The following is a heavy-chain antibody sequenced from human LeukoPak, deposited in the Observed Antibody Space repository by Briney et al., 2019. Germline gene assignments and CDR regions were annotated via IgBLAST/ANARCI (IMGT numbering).Heavy chain of an antibody. Sequence: SETLSLTCTASGGSISSGDYYWNYIRQPPGKGLEWIGYIYYSGSTYYNPSLKSRVTISVDTSKNQFSLKLSSVTAADTAVYXXAXGLSYDSSGYYGSDYFDYWGQGTLVTVSS. CDR3: AXGLSYDSSGYYGSDYFDY. D-gene: IGHD3-22*01. V-gene: IGHV4-30-4*01. CDR1: GGSISSGDYY. CDR2: IYYSGST. J-gene: IGHJ4*02.